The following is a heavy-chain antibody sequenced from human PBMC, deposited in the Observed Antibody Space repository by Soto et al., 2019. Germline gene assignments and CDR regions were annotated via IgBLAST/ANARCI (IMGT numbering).Heavy chain of an antibody. D-gene: IGHD1-26*01. CDR2: IYYSGST. V-gene: IGHV4-59*01. CDR1: GGSISRYY. J-gene: IGHJ6*02. CDR3: ARWELAYYYGMDV. Sequence: LSLTCTVSGGSISRYYWSWIRQPPGKGLEWFGYIYYSGSTNYNPSLKSRVTISVDTSKNQFSLKLSSVTAADTAVYYCARWELAYYYGMDVWGQRTTVTVSS.